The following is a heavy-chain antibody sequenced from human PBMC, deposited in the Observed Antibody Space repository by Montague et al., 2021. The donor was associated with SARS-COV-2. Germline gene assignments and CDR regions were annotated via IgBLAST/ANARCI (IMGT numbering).Heavy chain of an antibody. CDR3: ASDCKKSYAMDV. CDR1: GGSISTTSYY. V-gene: IGHV4-39*07. D-gene: IGHD2/OR15-2a*01. CDR2: IFYSGTT. Sequence: SETLSLTCTVSGGSISTTSYYWGWIRQPPGKGLELIASIFYSGTTYYNPSLRSRVTISVHTSKNQFSLTVSSVTAADTAIYYCASDCKKSYAMDVWGQGTTVSVSS. J-gene: IGHJ6*02.